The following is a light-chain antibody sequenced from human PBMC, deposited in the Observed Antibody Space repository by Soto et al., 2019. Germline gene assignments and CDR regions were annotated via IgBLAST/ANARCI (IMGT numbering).Light chain of an antibody. CDR1: QSVSSSSY. CDR3: RQYGSSPSYT. J-gene: IGKJ2*01. Sequence: EIVLTQSPGTMSLSPGERATLSCRASQSVSSSSYLAWYQQKPGQSPSLLIYGASSKATGIPDRFSGSGSATDVTLTISRLEPEDVYVYYCRQYGSSPSYTFGQGTKLEIK. CDR2: GAS. V-gene: IGKV3-20*01.